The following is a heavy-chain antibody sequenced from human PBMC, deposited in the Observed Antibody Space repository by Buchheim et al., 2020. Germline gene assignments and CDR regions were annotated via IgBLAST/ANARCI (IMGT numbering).Heavy chain of an antibody. V-gene: IGHV3-11*05. CDR3: ARGSGGCNNTSSQGYYYYMDV. Sequence: QVQLVESGGGLVKPGGSLRLSCAASGFTFSDYYMSWIRQAPGKGLEWVSYISSSSSYTNYADSVTGRFTISRDNAKNSLYLNMNSLRANDTAVYYCARGSGGCNNTSSQGYYYYMDVWGKGTT. D-gene: IGHD2-2*01. CDR1: GFTFSDYY. CDR2: ISSSSSYT. J-gene: IGHJ6*03.